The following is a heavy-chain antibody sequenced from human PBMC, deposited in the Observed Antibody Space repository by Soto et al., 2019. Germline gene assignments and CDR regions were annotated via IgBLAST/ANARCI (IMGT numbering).Heavy chain of an antibody. CDR1: GFTFSSYW. V-gene: IGHV3-7*03. CDR3: ARDWGSGWYLYYFDY. CDR2: IKQDGSEK. Sequence: EVQLVESGGGLVQPGGSLRLSCAASGFTFSSYWMSWVRQAPGKGLEWVADIKQDGSEKYNVDSVKGRFTISRDNAKNPLYLQMNSLSAEDTAVYYCARDWGSGWYLYYFDYWGQGTLVTVAS. D-gene: IGHD6-19*01. J-gene: IGHJ4*02.